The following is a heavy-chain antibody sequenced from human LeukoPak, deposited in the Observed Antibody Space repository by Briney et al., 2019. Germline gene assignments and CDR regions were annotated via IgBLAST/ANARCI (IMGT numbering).Heavy chain of an antibody. CDR2: ISGSGGST. CDR1: GFPFSSYA. D-gene: IGHD2-21*01. CDR3: AKDRVEELLEYYMDV. J-gene: IGHJ6*03. V-gene: IGHV3-23*01. Sequence: PGGSLRLSCAASGFPFSSYAMTWVRQAPGKGLEWVSAISGSGGSTYYADSVKGRFTISRDNSKNTLYLQMNSLRAEDTAVYYCAKDRVEELLEYYMDVWGKGTTVTVSS.